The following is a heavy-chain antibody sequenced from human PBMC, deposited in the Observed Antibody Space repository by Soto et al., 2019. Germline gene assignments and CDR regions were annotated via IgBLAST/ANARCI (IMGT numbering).Heavy chain of an antibody. J-gene: IGHJ6*03. D-gene: IGHD2-2*02. CDR2: INHSGST. Sequence: QVQLQQWGAGLLKPSETLSLTCAVYGGSFSGYYWSWIRQPPGKGLEWIGEINHSGSTNYNPSLKSRVTISVDTSKNQFSLKLSSVTAADTAVYYCARRHTYYYYYYMDVWGKGTTVTVSS. CDR3: ARRHTYYYYYYMDV. V-gene: IGHV4-34*01. CDR1: GGSFSGYY.